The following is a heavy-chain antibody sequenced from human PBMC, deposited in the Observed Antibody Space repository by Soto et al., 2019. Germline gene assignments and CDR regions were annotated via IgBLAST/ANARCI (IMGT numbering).Heavy chain of an antibody. CDR3: ARGFTLVRGVIITNWFDP. J-gene: IGHJ5*02. Sequence: ESLKISCQGSGYRFSNYWIGWVRQMPGKGLEWMGIVYPGNSDTTYSPSFQGRVIISADKSTSTAYLQWSSLKASDTAIYYCARGFTLVRGVIITNWFDPWGQGTLVTVSS. D-gene: IGHD3-10*01. CDR2: VYPGNSDT. V-gene: IGHV5-51*01. CDR1: GYRFSNYW.